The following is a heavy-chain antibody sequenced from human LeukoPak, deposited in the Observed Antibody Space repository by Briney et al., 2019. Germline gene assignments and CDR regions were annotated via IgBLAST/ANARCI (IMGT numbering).Heavy chain of an antibody. CDR1: GYTFTSYG. J-gene: IGHJ6*02. Sequence: ASVKVSCKASGYTFTSYGISWVRQAPGQGLEWMGWISAYNGNTNYAQKLQGRVTMTTDTSTSTAYMELRSLRSDDTAVYYRARDHGIFGVVIFYYYYGMDVWGQGTTVTVSS. CDR2: ISAYNGNT. D-gene: IGHD3-3*01. CDR3: ARDHGIFGVVIFYYYYGMDV. V-gene: IGHV1-18*01.